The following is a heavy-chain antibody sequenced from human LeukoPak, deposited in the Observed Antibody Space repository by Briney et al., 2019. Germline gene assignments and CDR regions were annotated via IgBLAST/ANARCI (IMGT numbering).Heavy chain of an antibody. D-gene: IGHD2-15*01. CDR3: ARLVCGGGSCPAEFDY. CDR1: GGSVSSGGHY. Sequence: SETLSLTCIVSGGSVSSGGHYWDWIRQPPGKGLEWIGSIYYSGSTYYNPSLNNRVTIFIDMSKNQFSLRLNSVTATDTAVYYCARLVCGGGSCPAEFDYWGQGTLVTVSS. CDR2: IYYSGST. V-gene: IGHV4-39*01. J-gene: IGHJ4*02.